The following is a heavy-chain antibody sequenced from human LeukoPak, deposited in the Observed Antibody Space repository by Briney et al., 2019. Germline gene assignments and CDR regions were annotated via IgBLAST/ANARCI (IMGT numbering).Heavy chain of an antibody. D-gene: IGHD3-10*01. V-gene: IGHV4-4*07. CDR1: GGSISSYY. CDR3: AREVPYGSGSYYNSLDY. CDR2: IHTSGST. Sequence: SETLSLTCTVSGGSISSYYWSWIRQPAGKGLEWIGRIHTSGSTNYNPSLKSRVTMSVDTSKNQFSLKLSSVTAADTAVYYCAREVPYGSGSYYNSLDYWGQGTLVTVSS. J-gene: IGHJ4*02.